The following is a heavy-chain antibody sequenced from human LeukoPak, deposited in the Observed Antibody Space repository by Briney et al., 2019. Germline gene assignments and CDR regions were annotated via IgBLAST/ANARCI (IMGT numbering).Heavy chain of an antibody. Sequence: SVKVSCKASGGTFSSYAISWVQHAPGQGLEWMGRIIPIFGTANYAQKFQGRVTITTDESTSTAYMELSSLRSEDTAVYYCARGLGDYMDVWGKGTTVTVSS. CDR2: IIPIFGTA. J-gene: IGHJ6*03. CDR3: ARGLGDYMDV. D-gene: IGHD3-10*01. V-gene: IGHV1-69*05. CDR1: GGTFSSYA.